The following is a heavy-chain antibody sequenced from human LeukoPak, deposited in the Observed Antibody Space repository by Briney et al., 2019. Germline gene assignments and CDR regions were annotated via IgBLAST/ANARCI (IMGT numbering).Heavy chain of an antibody. J-gene: IGHJ4*02. V-gene: IGHV5-51*01. D-gene: IGHD2-8*01. CDR1: GFIFIGYW. Sequence: GESLKISCKGSGFIFIGYWIVWVRQMPGKGLEWMGIIYPADSETTYSPSFQGQITISADRSSTTAHLQWSSLKASDTAIYYCARATCVNGICYTLYWGQGPLATVSS. CDR3: ARATCVNGICYTLY. CDR2: IYPADSET.